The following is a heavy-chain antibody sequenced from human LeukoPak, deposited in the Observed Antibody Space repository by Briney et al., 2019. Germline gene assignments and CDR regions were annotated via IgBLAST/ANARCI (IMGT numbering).Heavy chain of an antibody. CDR2: IYYSGST. CDR1: GGSISSSSYY. V-gene: IGHV4-39*07. CDR3: ARDAYYDSSGYDY. J-gene: IGHJ4*02. D-gene: IGHD3-22*01. Sequence: NPSETLSLTCTVSGGSISSSSYYWGWIRQPPGKGLEWIGSIYYSGSTYYNPSLKSRVTISVDTSKNQFSLKLSSVTAADTAVYYCARDAYYDSSGYDYWGQGTLVTVSS.